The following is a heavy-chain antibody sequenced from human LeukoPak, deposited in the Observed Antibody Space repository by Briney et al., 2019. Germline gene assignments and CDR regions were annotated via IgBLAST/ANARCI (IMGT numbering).Heavy chain of an antibody. V-gene: IGHV1-18*01. Sequence: ASVKVSCKASGGTFSSYAISWVRQAPGQGLEWMGWISAYNGNTNYAQKLQGRVTMTTDTSTSTAYMELRSLRSDDTAVYYCARDFGRYDCVWGSYEDYWGQGTLVTVSS. J-gene: IGHJ4*02. CDR2: ISAYNGNT. CDR3: ARDFGRYDCVWGSYEDY. D-gene: IGHD3-16*01. CDR1: GGTFSSYA.